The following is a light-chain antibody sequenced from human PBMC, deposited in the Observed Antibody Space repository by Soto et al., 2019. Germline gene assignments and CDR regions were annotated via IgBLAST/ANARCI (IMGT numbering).Light chain of an antibody. CDR2: DAS. CDR1: QSVSGS. V-gene: IGKV3-15*01. CDR3: QQYNDWPPYT. J-gene: IGKJ2*01. Sequence: ETVMTQSPAILSVSPGERAALSCKASQSVSGSLAWYQQQPGQPPRLLIYDASTRATGIPARFSGSGSGTEFTLTISSLQSEDFAVYYCQQYNDWPPYTFGQGTKLEIK.